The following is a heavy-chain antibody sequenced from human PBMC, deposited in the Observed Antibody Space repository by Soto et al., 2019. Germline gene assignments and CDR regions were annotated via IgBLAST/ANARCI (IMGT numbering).Heavy chain of an antibody. Sequence: SETLSLTCTVSGGSINSSTYYWGWLRQPPGQGLEWIGSIYYTGRTYYTPSLKSRVTISKDTAKNQFSLKLSSVTAADTAVYYCARHVYVTITLDYWGQGTLVTVSS. CDR1: GGSINSSTYY. CDR3: ARHVYVTITLDY. CDR2: IYYTGRT. D-gene: IGHD5-12*01. J-gene: IGHJ4*02. V-gene: IGHV4-39*01.